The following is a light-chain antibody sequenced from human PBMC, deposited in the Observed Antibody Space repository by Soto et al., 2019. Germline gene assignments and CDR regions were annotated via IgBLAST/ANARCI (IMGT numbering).Light chain of an antibody. CDR3: CSYAARTLSV. J-gene: IGLJ1*01. CDR1: SSDVGGYDY. CDR2: EVT. V-gene: IGLV2-8*01. Sequence: ALTESPLACGCPGQSVTISCTGTSSDVGGYDYVSWYQQRPGKAPKLLIHEVTKRPSGVPDRFSGSKSGNTASLTVSGLQAEDEAEYYCCSYAARTLSVFGTG.